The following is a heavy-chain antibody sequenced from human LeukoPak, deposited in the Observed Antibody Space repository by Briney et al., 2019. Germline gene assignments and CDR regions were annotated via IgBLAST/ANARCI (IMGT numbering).Heavy chain of an antibody. CDR2: MKPKSGDT. D-gene: IGHD2-15*01. J-gene: IGHJ4*02. CDR1: GFNFISYD. V-gene: IGHV1-8*01. Sequence: ASVKVPCKASGFNFISYDLKWVRQATGQGLEWMGWMKPKSGDTGYAEKFQGRVTMTRNTSINTAYMELSRLKSEDTAVYYCARAEDCSGGSCYSAYFDYWGQGTLVTVSS. CDR3: ARAEDCSGGSCYSAYFDY.